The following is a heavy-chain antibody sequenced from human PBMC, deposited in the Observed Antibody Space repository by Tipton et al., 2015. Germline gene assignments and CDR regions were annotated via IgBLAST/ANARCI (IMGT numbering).Heavy chain of an antibody. CDR2: IFSSAST. CDR3: ARDTGMQYPYCLDY. J-gene: IGHJ4*02. V-gene: IGHV4-31*03. D-gene: IGHD1-1*01. Sequence: TLSLTCTVSGGSISSRHFYWSWIRQHPRKGLEWIGFIFSSASTFYNPSLRSRVSMSIDTSKSQFSLNLTSVTAADTALYYCARDTGMQYPYCLDYWGQGTPVTVSS. CDR1: GGSISSRHFY.